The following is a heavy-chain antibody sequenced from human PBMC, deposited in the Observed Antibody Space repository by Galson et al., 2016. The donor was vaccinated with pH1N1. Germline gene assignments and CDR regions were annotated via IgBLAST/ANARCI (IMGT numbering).Heavy chain of an antibody. J-gene: IGHJ6*02. CDR2: IKQDGSEK. Sequence: SLRLSCAASGSTFRDYLMSWARQAPGKGLEWVANIKQDGSEKYYVDSVKGRFTISRDNAKSSLYLQMIGLRAEDTAVYHCVRDHGYGDSDPSHYYNGMYVWGQGTTVTVSS. CDR3: VRDHGYGDSDPSHYYNGMYV. D-gene: IGHD4-17*01. CDR1: GSTFRDYL. V-gene: IGHV3-7*01.